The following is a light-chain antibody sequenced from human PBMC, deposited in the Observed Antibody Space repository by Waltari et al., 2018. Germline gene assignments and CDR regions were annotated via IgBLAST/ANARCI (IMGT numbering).Light chain of an antibody. CDR3: QQYYSTPT. Sequence: DIVMTQSPDSLAVSLGGRATINCKSSQSVLYSSNNKNYLAWYQQKPGQPPKLLIYWASTREAGVPERCSGSGSGTDFTLTISSLQAEDVAVYYCQQYYSTPTFGPGTTVDIK. CDR2: WAS. J-gene: IGKJ3*01. CDR1: QSVLYSSNNKNY. V-gene: IGKV4-1*01.